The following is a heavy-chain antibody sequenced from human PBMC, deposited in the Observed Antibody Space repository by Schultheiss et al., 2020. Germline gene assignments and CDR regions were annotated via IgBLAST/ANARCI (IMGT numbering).Heavy chain of an antibody. J-gene: IGHJ4*02. CDR1: GGSISSSSYY. CDR2: IYYSGST. Sequence: SETLSLTCTVSGGSISSSSYYWGWIRQPPGKGLEWIGSIYYSGSTYYNPSLKSRVTISVDTSKNQFSLKLSSVTAADTAVYYCARPGGGLRDFDWLLSDWGQGTLVTVSS. CDR3: ARPGGGLRDFDWLLSD. D-gene: IGHD3-9*01. V-gene: IGHV4-39*01.